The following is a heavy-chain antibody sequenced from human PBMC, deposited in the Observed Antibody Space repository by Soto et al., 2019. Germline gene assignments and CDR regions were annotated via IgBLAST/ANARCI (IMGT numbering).Heavy chain of an antibody. V-gene: IGHV4-39*01. CDR2: IYYSGNT. Sequence: SETLSLTCTVSGGSISSSSYYWGWIRQPPGKGLEWIGSIYYSGNTYYNPSLKSRVTISVDTSKNQFSLKLSSVTAADTAVYYCARQVSITFGGVIVTNWFDPWGQGTLVTVSS. CDR3: ARQVSITFGGVIVTNWFDP. D-gene: IGHD3-16*02. CDR1: GGSISSSSYY. J-gene: IGHJ5*02.